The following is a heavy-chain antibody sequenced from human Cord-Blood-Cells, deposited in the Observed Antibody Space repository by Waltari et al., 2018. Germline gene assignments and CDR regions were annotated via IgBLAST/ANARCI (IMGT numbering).Heavy chain of an antibody. CDR3: TTEGSSSFDY. D-gene: IGHD6-13*01. J-gene: IGHJ4*02. Sequence: EVQLVESGGGLVKPVGSLRLSCAASGFTSSNAWMRRVRQAPGKGLEWVCRIKSKTDGGTTDYAAPVKGRFTISRDDSKNTLYLQMNSLKTEDTAVYYCTTEGSSSFDYWGQGTLVTVSS. V-gene: IGHV3-15*01. CDR2: IKSKTDGGTT. CDR1: GFTSSNAW.